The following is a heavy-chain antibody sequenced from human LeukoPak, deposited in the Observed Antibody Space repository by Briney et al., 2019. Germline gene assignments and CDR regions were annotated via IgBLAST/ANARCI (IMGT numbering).Heavy chain of an antibody. CDR2: IRYDGSNK. J-gene: IGHJ3*02. CDR3: AKEAQLQWEALASRAFDI. Sequence: PGGSLRLSCAASGFTFSSYGMHWVRQAPGKGLEWVAFIRYDGSNKYYADSVKGRFTISRDNSKNTLYLQMNSLRADDTAVYYCAKEAQLQWEALASRAFDIWGQGTTVTISS. V-gene: IGHV3-30*02. D-gene: IGHD1-26*01. CDR1: GFTFSSYG.